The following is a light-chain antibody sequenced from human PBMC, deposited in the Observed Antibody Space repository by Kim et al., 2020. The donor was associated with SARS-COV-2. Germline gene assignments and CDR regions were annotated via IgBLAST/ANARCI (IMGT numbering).Light chain of an antibody. Sequence: DIQMTQSPSSLSASVGYRVTITCRASQGISKDLAWYQQKPGNAPKLLIFAASALQSGVPTRFSGSGSGTDFTLTISSLQPEDVATYYCQKYNGAPWTFGQGTKLEI. V-gene: IGKV1-27*01. CDR1: QGISKD. J-gene: IGKJ1*01. CDR2: AAS. CDR3: QKYNGAPWT.